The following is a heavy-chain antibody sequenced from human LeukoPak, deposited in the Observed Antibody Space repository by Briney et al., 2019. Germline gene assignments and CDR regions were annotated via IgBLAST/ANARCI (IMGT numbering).Heavy chain of an antibody. V-gene: IGHV3-30*03. CDR2: ISNDERNK. CDR1: GFTSGTYW. CDR3: ARPSPPGDGYNPCDY. Sequence: GGSLRLSCAVSGFTSGTYWISWVRQAPGKGLEWVAVISNDERNKYYTDSVKGRFTISRDNSKSTVYLQMNSLRPEDTAVYYCARPSPPGDGYNPCDYWGPGALVIVSS. J-gene: IGHJ4*02. D-gene: IGHD5-24*01.